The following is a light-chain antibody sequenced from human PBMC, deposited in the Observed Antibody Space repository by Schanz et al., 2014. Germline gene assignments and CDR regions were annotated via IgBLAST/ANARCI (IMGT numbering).Light chain of an antibody. CDR2: DVN. CDR3: TSYAGSNQVV. Sequence: QSALTQPASVSGSPGQSITISCTGTSSDVGSYNLVSWYQQHPGKAPKLIIYDVNKRPSGVPDRFSGSKSGNTASLTVSGLQADDEADYYCTSYAGSNQVVFGGGTKLTVL. J-gene: IGLJ2*01. V-gene: IGLV2-14*02. CDR1: SSDVGSYNL.